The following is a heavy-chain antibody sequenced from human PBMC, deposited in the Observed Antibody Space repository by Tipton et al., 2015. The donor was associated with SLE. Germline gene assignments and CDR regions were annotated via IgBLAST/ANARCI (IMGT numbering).Heavy chain of an antibody. CDR1: GFTFSSYS. CDR3: AKDLSSPGGKDAFDI. V-gene: IGHV3-23*03. Sequence: GSLRLSCAASGFTFSSYSMSWVRQAPGKGLEWVSVIYSGGSTYYADSVKGRFTISRDNSKNTLYLQMNSLRAEDTAVYYCAKDLSSPGGKDAFDIWGQGTMVTVSS. CDR2: IYSGGST. J-gene: IGHJ3*02. D-gene: IGHD4-23*01.